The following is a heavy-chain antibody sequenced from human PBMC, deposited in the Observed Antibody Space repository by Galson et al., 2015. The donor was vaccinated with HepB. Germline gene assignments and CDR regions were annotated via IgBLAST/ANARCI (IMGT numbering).Heavy chain of an antibody. CDR2: INGRGSTR. D-gene: IGHD3-16*01. V-gene: IGHV3-23*01. Sequence: SLRLSCAGSGFIFRHHAMARIRQAPGKGLEWVSGINGRGSTRSYSDAVKGRFSISGDNSKDTVFLQMDNLRAEDTAVYYCVKEGSWFGGDWFDPWGQGALVTVSA. J-gene: IGHJ5*02. CDR3: VKEGSWFGGDWFDP. CDR1: GFIFRHHA.